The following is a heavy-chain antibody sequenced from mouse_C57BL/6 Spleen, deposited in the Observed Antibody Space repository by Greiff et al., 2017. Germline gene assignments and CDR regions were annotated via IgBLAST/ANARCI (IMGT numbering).Heavy chain of an antibody. CDR2: IYPGNSDT. CDR3: TRGQLRLPAWFAY. Sequence: EVQLQQSGTVLARPGASVKMSCKTSGYTFTSYWMHWVKQRPGQGLEWIGAIYPGNSDTSYNQKFKGKAKLTAVTSASTAYMELSSLTNEDSAVYYCTRGQLRLPAWFAYWGQGTLVTVSA. J-gene: IGHJ3*01. CDR1: GYTFTSYW. V-gene: IGHV1-5*01. D-gene: IGHD3-2*02.